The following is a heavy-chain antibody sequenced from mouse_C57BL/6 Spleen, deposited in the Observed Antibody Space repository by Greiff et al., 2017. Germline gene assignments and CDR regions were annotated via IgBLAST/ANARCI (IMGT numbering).Heavy chain of an antibody. J-gene: IGHJ2*01. Sequence: QVQLKESGAELVRPGTSVTVSCKASGYAFTNYLIEWVKQRPGQGLEWIGVINPGSGGTNYNEKVKGKATLTADKSSSTAYMQFSSLTSEDSAVYFCARKGITTVVATDYWGQGTTLTGSS. V-gene: IGHV1-54*01. CDR2: INPGSGGT. CDR3: ARKGITTVVATDY. D-gene: IGHD1-1*01. CDR1: GYAFTNYL.